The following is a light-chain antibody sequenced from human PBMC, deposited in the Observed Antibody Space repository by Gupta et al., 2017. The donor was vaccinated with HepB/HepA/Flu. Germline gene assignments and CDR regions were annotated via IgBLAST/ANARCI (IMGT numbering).Light chain of an antibody. CDR3: QQLKSYPLT. J-gene: IGKJ4*01. CDR1: QGISSY. V-gene: IGKV1-9*01. Sequence: DLQLTQSPSFLSASVGDRVTIPCRASQGISSYLGWYQQKPGEAPNFLIYDASTLQSGVPSRFSGSGSGTEFTLTISSLQPEDFATYYCQQLKSYPLTFGGGTKVEIK. CDR2: DAS.